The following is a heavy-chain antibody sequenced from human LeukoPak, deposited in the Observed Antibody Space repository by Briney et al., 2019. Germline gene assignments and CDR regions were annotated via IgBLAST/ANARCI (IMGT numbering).Heavy chain of an antibody. CDR3: ATEGKMVRGVYTDY. Sequence: ASVKVSCKVSGYTLTELSMHWVRQAPGKGLEWMGRFDPEDGGTIYAQKFQGRVTMTADTSTDTVYMELSSLRSEDTAVYYCATEGKMVRGVYTDYWGQGTLVTVSS. V-gene: IGHV1-24*01. J-gene: IGHJ4*02. D-gene: IGHD3-10*01. CDR2: FDPEDGGT. CDR1: GYTLTELS.